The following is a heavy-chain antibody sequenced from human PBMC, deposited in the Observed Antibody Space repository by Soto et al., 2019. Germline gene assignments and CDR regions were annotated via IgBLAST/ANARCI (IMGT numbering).Heavy chain of an antibody. CDR2: IKSKTAGGSA. V-gene: IGHV3-15*01. D-gene: IGHD3-3*01. Sequence: PXGALRLSCAAAGFTFSEAWMTWVRQAPGRGLEWIGRIKSKTAGGSADYSSRAKGRFTSLRDDSKNMVYLQMTSLKTEDTGVYYCTTDLWQSYYDCWSGPYYWFDPWGQGALVTVSS. CDR3: TTDLWQSYYDCWSGPYYWFDP. CDR1: GFTFSEAW. J-gene: IGHJ5*02.